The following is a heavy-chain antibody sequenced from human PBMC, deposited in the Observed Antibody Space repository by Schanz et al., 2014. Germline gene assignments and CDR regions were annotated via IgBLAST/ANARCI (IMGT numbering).Heavy chain of an antibody. Sequence: QVQLVQSGAEVKKPGASVKVSCKASGYTFTSYGINWVRQATGQGLEWMGWMNSKTGNTVYAQRFQGRVTMTRNTSITTAYLELSSLRSGDTAVYYCARGGFFDSTSFDSWGQGTLVTVSS. D-gene: IGHD2-2*01. CDR1: GYTFTSYG. CDR3: ARGGFFDSTSFDS. J-gene: IGHJ4*02. V-gene: IGHV1-8*01. CDR2: MNSKTGNT.